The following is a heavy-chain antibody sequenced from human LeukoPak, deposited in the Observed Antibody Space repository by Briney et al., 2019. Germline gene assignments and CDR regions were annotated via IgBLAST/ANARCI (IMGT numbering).Heavy chain of an antibody. J-gene: IGHJ3*02. CDR1: GSSFTGFY. Sequence: ASVKVSCKASGSSFTGFYIHWVRQAPGQGLEWMGWINPNSGGARYSQKFQGRVTMTRDTSISTGYMELSRLRSDETAVYYCACSYQYDNGGSRVVIDAFEIWGQGTRVTVSS. D-gene: IGHD3-22*01. V-gene: IGHV1-2*02. CDR2: INPNSGGA. CDR3: ACSYQYDNGGSRVVIDAFEI.